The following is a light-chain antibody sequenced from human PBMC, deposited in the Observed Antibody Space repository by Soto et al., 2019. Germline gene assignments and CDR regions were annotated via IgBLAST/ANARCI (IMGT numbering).Light chain of an antibody. CDR1: QSVSSSY. V-gene: IGKV3-20*01. J-gene: IGKJ1*01. CDR3: QQYGISPPWT. CDR2: LAS. Sequence: EIVLTQSPGTLSLSPGERASLSCRASQSVSSSYLAWYQQKPGQAPRLLIYLASSRATGIPDRFSGSGSGTDFTLTISRLEPEDFAVYSCQQYGISPPWTFGQGTQVEIK.